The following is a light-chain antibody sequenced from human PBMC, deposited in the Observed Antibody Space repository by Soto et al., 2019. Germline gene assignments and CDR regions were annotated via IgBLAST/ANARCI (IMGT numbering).Light chain of an antibody. J-gene: IGKJ2*01. CDR2: DAS. Sequence: DIVMTQSPGTLSVSPGERATLSCRASQSVSSNLAWYQQKPGQAPRLLIYDASTRATAIPARFSGSGSGTDFTLSIRSLQSEDFAVYFCQQYNTWPPYTFGQGTKLEI. V-gene: IGKV3-15*01. CDR3: QQYNTWPPYT. CDR1: QSVSSN.